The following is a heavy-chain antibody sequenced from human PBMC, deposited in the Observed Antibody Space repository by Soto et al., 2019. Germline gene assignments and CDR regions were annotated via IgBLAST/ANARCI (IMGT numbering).Heavy chain of an antibody. Sequence: SETLSLTCTVSGGSISSGGYYWSWIRQHPGKGLEWIGYIYYSGSTYYNPSLKSPVTISVDTSKNQFSMRLRSVTAQETAVYSCAREGIYSNWFDHWGQATMVTVSS. V-gene: IGHV4-31*01. CDR1: GGSISSGGYY. J-gene: IGHJ5*02. CDR3: AREGIYSNWFDH. D-gene: IGHD3-3*02. CDR2: IYYSGST.